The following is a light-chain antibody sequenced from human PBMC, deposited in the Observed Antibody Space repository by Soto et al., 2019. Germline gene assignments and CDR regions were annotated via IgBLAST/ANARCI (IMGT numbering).Light chain of an antibody. CDR2: WAS. CDR3: QQYESTPPT. Sequence: DIVMTQSPDSLAVSLGERAIINCKSSQSVLYSSNNKNYLAWYQQRPGQPPKLLIYWASTRESGVPDRFSGSGSGTDFTLTITRLQAEDVAVYYCQQYESTPPTFGQGTKLEIK. CDR1: QSVLYSSNNKNY. J-gene: IGKJ2*01. V-gene: IGKV4-1*01.